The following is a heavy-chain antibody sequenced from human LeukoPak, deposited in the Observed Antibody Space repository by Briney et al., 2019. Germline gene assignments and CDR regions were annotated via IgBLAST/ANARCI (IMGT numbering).Heavy chain of an antibody. Sequence: PGGSLRLSCAASGFTFSSYEMNWVRQAPGKGLEWVPYISSSGSTIYYADSVKGRFTISRDNSKNTLYLQMNSLGAEDTAVYFCAKRLYYGSGPLDVWGQGTMVTVSS. CDR1: GFTFSSYE. CDR2: ISSSGSTI. D-gene: IGHD3-10*01. V-gene: IGHV3-48*03. J-gene: IGHJ3*01. CDR3: AKRLYYGSGPLDV.